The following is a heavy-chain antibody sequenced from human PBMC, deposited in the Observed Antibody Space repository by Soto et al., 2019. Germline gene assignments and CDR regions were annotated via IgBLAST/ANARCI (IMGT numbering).Heavy chain of an antibody. J-gene: IGHJ3*02. CDR1: GFTFSSFE. CDR2: IGRSGETI. Sequence: GGSLRLSCVGSGFTFSSFEMNWVRQTPGKGLEWLSYIGRSGETIYYADSVKGRFTISRDNAKSSLFLQMNGLRDEDTAVYYCARDDLRHYDILTGYPQNAFDIWGQGTMVTVSS. D-gene: IGHD3-9*01. CDR3: ARDDLRHYDILTGYPQNAFDI. V-gene: IGHV3-48*03.